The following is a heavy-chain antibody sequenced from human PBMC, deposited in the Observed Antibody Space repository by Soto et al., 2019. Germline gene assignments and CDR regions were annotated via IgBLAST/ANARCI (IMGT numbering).Heavy chain of an antibody. J-gene: IGHJ3*01. CDR2: IIDSGTYS. Sequence: QLLESGGGLVQPGGSLRLSCAASGFTFSDYAMTWVRQAPGKGLEWVSGIIDSGTYSKYADSVNGRFTISRDNAKNTLYLQMNGLRVEDTAVYFCAKDPNGDYIGAFDFWGQGTMVTVSS. V-gene: IGHV3-23*01. CDR3: AKDPNGDYIGAFDF. CDR1: GFTFSDYA. D-gene: IGHD4-17*01.